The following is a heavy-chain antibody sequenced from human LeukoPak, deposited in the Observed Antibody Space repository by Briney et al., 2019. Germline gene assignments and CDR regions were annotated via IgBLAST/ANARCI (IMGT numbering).Heavy chain of an antibody. J-gene: IGHJ4*02. CDR2: TNSGGTT. D-gene: IGHD4-17*01. CDR1: GFTVTDNY. Sequence: GGSLRLSCAASGFTVTDNYMNWVRQAPGKGLEWVSVTNSGGTTYYADSVKGRFTISRDNSKNTLYVQMDRLRAEDTAVYYCVLTTVTTSIEFWGQGTLVTVSS. CDR3: VLTTVTTSIEF. V-gene: IGHV3-66*01.